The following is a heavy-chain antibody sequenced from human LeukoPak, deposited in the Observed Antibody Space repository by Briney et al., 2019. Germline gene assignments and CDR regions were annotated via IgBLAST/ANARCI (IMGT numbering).Heavy chain of an antibody. V-gene: IGHV4-59*12. CDR1: GGSISSYY. D-gene: IGHD6-13*01. J-gene: IGHJ4*02. CDR2: IYYSGST. Sequence: PSKTLSLTCTVSGGSISSYYWSWIRQPPGKGLEWIGYIYYSGSTNYNPSLKSRVTISVDTSKNQFSLKLSSVTAADTAVYYCARGPFYGYSSSWRKNHFDYWGQGTLVTVSS. CDR3: ARGPFYGYSSSWRKNHFDY.